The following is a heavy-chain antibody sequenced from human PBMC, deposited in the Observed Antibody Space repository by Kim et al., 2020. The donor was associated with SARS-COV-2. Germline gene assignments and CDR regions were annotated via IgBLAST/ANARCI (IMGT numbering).Heavy chain of an antibody. Sequence: SETLSLTCIVSGGSIGSGSYSWSWIRQPAGKGLEWIGRIYTSGSTNYNPSLRSRVTISVDTSKNHFSLKLSSVTAADTAVYYCARDSMVNYGMDVWGQGTTVTVSS. J-gene: IGHJ6*02. CDR1: GGSIGSGSYS. V-gene: IGHV4-61*02. CDR3: ARDSMVNYGMDV. CDR2: IYTSGST. D-gene: IGHD5-18*01.